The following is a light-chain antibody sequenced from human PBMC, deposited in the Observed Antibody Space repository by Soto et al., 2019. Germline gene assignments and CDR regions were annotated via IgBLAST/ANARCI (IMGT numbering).Light chain of an antibody. CDR1: QSVSSY. V-gene: IGKV3-15*01. Sequence: EIVVTQSPGTPSLSPGERATLSCTASQSVSSYLAWYQQKPGQAPRLLIYGASTRASGIPARFSGSGSGTEFTLTISPLQSDDFAVYYCQQHGNRPPWTFGQGTKVDIK. CDR3: QQHGNRPPWT. J-gene: IGKJ1*01. CDR2: GAS.